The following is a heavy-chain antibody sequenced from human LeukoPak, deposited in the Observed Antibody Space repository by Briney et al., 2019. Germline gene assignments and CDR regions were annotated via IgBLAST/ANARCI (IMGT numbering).Heavy chain of an antibody. J-gene: IGHJ3*02. CDR2: IYHSGST. Sequence: SGTLSLTCAVSGGSISSSNWWSWVRQPPGKGLEWIGEIYHSGSTNYNPSLKSRVTISVDKSKNHFSLRLSSVTAADTAVYYCATKTVGATGYAFDIWGQGTMVTVSS. CDR1: GGSISSSNW. V-gene: IGHV4-4*02. CDR3: ATKTVGATGYAFDI. D-gene: IGHD1-26*01.